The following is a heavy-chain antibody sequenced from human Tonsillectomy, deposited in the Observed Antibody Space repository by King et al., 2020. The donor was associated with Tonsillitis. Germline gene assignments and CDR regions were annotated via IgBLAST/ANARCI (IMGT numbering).Heavy chain of an antibody. CDR2: ISFDGSDK. CDR1: GFTFSSYP. Sequence: VQLVESGGGVVQPGRSLRISCAASGFTFSSYPMHWVRQAPGKGLEWVAVISFDGSDKYYVDSVKGRFTISRDNSKSTLYLQMNSLSAEDTAVYYCARDLYNNSYDSSGFCDYWGQGTLVTVSS. CDR3: ARDLYNNSYDSSGFCDY. D-gene: IGHD3-22*01. V-gene: IGHV3-30*04. J-gene: IGHJ4*02.